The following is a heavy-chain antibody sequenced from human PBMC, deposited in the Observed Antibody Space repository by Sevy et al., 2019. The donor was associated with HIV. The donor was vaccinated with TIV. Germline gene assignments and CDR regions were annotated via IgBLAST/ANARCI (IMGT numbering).Heavy chain of an antibody. V-gene: IGHV3-23*01. D-gene: IGHD3-22*01. CDR1: GVTFSSYA. CDR2: FSGHGGST. CDR3: AKDSGISAQIVVALRY. Sequence: GGSLRLSCADSGVTFSSYAMSWVRQAPGKGLEWVSTFSGHGGSTYYAGAVKGRFTISRDNSKKRVYLQMNSLRAEETAVYYCAKDSGISAQIVVALRYWGQGTQVTVSS. J-gene: IGHJ4*02.